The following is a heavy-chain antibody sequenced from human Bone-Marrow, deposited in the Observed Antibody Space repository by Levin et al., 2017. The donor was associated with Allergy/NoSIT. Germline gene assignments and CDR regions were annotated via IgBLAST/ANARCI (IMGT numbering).Heavy chain of an antibody. V-gene: IGHV3-7*01. Sequence: SGGSLRLSCAASGFTFSNYWMNWVRQAPGKGLEWVANIKQDGSEKYYVDSVKGRFTVSRDNAKNSLYLQMNSLRAEDTAVYYCARPQGSGSYYTESDYWGQGTLVTVSS. CDR3: ARPQGSGSYYTESDY. J-gene: IGHJ4*02. CDR1: GFTFSNYW. D-gene: IGHD3-10*01. CDR2: IKQDGSEK.